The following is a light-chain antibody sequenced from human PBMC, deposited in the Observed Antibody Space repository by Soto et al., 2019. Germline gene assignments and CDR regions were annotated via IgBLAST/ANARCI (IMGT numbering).Light chain of an antibody. CDR2: DVS. CDR1: SSDVAGYNY. J-gene: IGLJ3*02. Sequence: QSALTQPRSVSGSPGQSVTISFTGTSSDVAGYNYVSWYQQHPGKAPKLMIYDVSKRPSGVPDRFSGSKSGTTASLTISGLQAEDEADYYCCSYAGSYTWVFGGGTKLTVL. CDR3: CSYAGSYTWV. V-gene: IGLV2-11*01.